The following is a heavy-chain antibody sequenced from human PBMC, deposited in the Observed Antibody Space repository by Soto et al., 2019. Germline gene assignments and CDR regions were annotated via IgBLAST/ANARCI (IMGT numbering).Heavy chain of an antibody. V-gene: IGHV1-69*01. CDR1: GGTVSSYA. Sequence: QVQLVQSGAEVKKPGSSVKVSCKASGGTVSSYAISWVRQAPGQGLEWMGGIIPIFGTANYAQKFQGRITITADESTSTDYMELSSLRSEDTAVYYCARGEDPVLEWTTIYYYYYGMDVWGQGTTVTVSS. CDR2: IIPIFGTA. J-gene: IGHJ6*02. D-gene: IGHD3-3*01. CDR3: ARGEDPVLEWTTIYYYYYGMDV.